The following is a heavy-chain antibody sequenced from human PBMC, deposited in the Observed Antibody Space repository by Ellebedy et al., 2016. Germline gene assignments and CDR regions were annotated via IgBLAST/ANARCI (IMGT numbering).Heavy chain of an antibody. V-gene: IGHV4-4*02. D-gene: IGHD6-13*01. CDR2: IHHSGST. CDR3: AKDRGDSWQPLDF. CDR1: SGSFISNNW. J-gene: IGHJ4*02. Sequence: SETLSLXXTVSSGSFISNNWWHWVRQAPGKGLEWIGEIHHSGSTNYNPSLQSRVTMSVGKSRTQFSLRLTSVTAADTAVYYCAKDRGDSWQPLDFWGQGALVTVSS.